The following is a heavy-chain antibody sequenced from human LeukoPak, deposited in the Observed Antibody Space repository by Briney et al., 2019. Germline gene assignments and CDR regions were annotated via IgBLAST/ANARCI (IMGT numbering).Heavy chain of an antibody. CDR3: ARRERLGYSYGRGTLDI. J-gene: IGHJ3*02. V-gene: IGHV3-53*01. CDR2: IYSGGST. Sequence: GGSLRLSCAASGFTVSSNYMSWVRQAPGKGLEWVSLIYSGGSTYYADSVKGRFTISRDNSKNTAYLQMNSLRAEDTAVYYCARRERLGYSYGRGTLDIWGQGTMVTASS. D-gene: IGHD5-18*01. CDR1: GFTVSSNY.